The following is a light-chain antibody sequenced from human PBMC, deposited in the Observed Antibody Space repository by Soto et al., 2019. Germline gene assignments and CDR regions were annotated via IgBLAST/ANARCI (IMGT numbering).Light chain of an antibody. V-gene: IGLV2-23*01. CDR3: CSYAGSSTLV. CDR2: EDT. CDR1: SSDIGSYNL. Sequence: QSVLTQPASVSGSPGQSITISCTGTSSDIGSYNLVSWYQQYPGKAPKLMIYEDTQRPSGVSHRFSGSKSGNTASLTISGLQPEDEADYYCCSYAGSSTLVFGGGTQLTVL. J-gene: IGLJ3*02.